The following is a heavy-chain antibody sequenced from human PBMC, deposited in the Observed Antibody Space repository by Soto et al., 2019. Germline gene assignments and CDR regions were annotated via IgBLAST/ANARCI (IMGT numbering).Heavy chain of an antibody. Sequence: ASVKVSCKASGYTFTSYGISWVRQAPGRGLEWMGWISAYNGNTNYAQKLQGRVTMTTDTSTSTAYMELRSLRSDDTAVYYCARANTYYYDSSGYYNWFDPWGQGTLVTVSS. J-gene: IGHJ5*02. V-gene: IGHV1-18*04. CDR1: GYTFTSYG. CDR2: ISAYNGNT. D-gene: IGHD3-22*01. CDR3: ARANTYYYDSSGYYNWFDP.